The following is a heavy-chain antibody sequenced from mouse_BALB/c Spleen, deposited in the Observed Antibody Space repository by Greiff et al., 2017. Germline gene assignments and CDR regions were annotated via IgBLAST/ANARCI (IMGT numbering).Heavy chain of an antibody. V-gene: IGHV5-9-4*01. CDR2: ISSGGSYT. J-gene: IGHJ3*01. D-gene: IGHD1-1*01. Sequence: VQLKESGGGLVKPGGSLKLSCAASGFTFSSYAMSWVRQSPEKRLEWVAEISSGGSYTYYPDTVTGRFTISRDNAKNTLYLEMSSLRSEDTAMYYCAITTVVATPFAYWGQGTLVTVSA. CDR1: GFTFSSYA. CDR3: AITTVVATPFAY.